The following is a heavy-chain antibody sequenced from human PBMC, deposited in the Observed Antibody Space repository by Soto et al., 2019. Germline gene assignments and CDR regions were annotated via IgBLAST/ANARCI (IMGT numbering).Heavy chain of an antibody. CDR2: ISGSGGST. CDR3: AKDRGWYGYGMDV. Sequence: GGSLRLSCAASGFTFTTYAMSWVRQAPGKGLEWVSAISGSGGSTYYADSVKGRFTISRDSSKNTLYLQMNSLRAEDTAVYYCAKDRGWYGYGMDVWGQGTTVTVSS. V-gene: IGHV3-23*01. J-gene: IGHJ6*02. CDR1: GFTFTTYA. D-gene: IGHD6-19*01.